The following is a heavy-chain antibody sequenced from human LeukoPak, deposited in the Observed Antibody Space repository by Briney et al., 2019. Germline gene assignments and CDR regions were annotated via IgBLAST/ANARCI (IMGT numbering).Heavy chain of an antibody. J-gene: IGHJ4*02. CDR3: AKGGSVGATTYFFDY. Sequence: GESLKISCAASGFTFSSYAMSWVRQAPGKGLEWVSTISVSGDNTYYADSVRGRFTISRDNSRNTLYLQMNSLRAEDTAFYYCAKGGSVGATTYFFDYWGQGTLVTVSS. CDR2: ISVSGDNT. V-gene: IGHV3-23*01. CDR1: GFTFSSYA. D-gene: IGHD1-26*01.